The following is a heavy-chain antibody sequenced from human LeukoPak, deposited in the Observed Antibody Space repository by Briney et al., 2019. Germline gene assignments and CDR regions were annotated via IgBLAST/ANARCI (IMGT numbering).Heavy chain of an antibody. CDR3: ARAHSSTWSYFDF. Sequence: GGSLRLSCAASGFTFSSYWMSWVRQAPGEGLEWVANIKQDGTEKYYMDSVRGRFSISRDNSRNTLYLQMNSLRAEDTAVYYCARAHSSTWSYFDFWGQGTLVTVSS. D-gene: IGHD6-13*01. CDR1: GFTFSSYW. V-gene: IGHV3-7*02. J-gene: IGHJ4*02. CDR2: IKQDGTEK.